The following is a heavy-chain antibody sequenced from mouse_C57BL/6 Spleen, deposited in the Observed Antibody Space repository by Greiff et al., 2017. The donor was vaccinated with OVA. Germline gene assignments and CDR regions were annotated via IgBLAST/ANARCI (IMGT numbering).Heavy chain of an antibody. CDR2: IWSGGST. D-gene: IGHD2-4*01. CDR1: GFSLTSYG. CDR3: ARNGDYDALGD. J-gene: IGHJ4*01. Sequence: VQLVESGPGLVQPSQSLSITCTVSGFSLTSYGVHWVRQSPGKGLEWLGVIWSGGSTDSNAAFISRLSISKDNSKSQVFFKMNSLQADDTAIYYCARNGDYDALGDWGQGTSVTVSS. V-gene: IGHV2-2*01.